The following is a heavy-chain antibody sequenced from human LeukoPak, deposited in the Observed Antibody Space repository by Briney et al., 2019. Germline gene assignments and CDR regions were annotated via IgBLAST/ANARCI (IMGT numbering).Heavy chain of an antibody. V-gene: IGHV3-21*01. Sequence: GGSLRLSCAASGFTFSSYSMNWVRQAPGKGLEWVSSISSSSSYIYYADSVKGRFTISRDNAKNSLYLQMNSLRAEDTAVYYCASGPGYDFWSGSSTYWFDPWGQGTLVTVSS. CDR2: ISSSSSYI. D-gene: IGHD3-3*01. CDR1: GFTFSSYS. J-gene: IGHJ5*02. CDR3: ASGPGYDFWSGSSTYWFDP.